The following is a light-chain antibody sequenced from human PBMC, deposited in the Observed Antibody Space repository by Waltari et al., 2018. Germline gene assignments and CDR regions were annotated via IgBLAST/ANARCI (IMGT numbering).Light chain of an antibody. CDR2: EVS. Sequence: QSALTQPASVSGSPGQSITISCTGTSSDVGGYNYVSWYQHHPGKAPKLIIYEVSNRPSGVSNRFSGSKSGNTASLTISGLQAEDEGDYYCSSYAISRPWVFGGGTKLTVL. CDR1: SSDVGGYNY. V-gene: IGLV2-14*01. CDR3: SSYAISRPWV. J-gene: IGLJ3*02.